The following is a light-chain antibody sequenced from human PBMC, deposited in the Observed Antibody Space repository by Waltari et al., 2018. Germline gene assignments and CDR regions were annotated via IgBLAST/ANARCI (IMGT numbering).Light chain of an antibody. Sequence: EIVLTQSPGTLSFSPGERATLSCRASQSVRSNYLAWYQQKPGQAPRLLIYGASTRATGIPARFSGSGSGTEFTLSISSLQSEDFAVYYCQHYSNWPLTFGGGTKVEIK. CDR1: QSVRSN. CDR3: QHYSNWPLT. V-gene: IGKV3-15*01. CDR2: GAS. J-gene: IGKJ4*01.